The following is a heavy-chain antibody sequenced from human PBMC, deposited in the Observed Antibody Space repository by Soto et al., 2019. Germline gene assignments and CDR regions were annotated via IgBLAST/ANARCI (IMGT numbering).Heavy chain of an antibody. J-gene: IGHJ5*02. CDR3: ARVGIIAVAGTTNWFDP. D-gene: IGHD6-19*01. CDR2: IIPIFGTA. CDR1: GGTFSSYA. V-gene: IGHV1-69*13. Sequence: ASVKISCKASGGTFSSYAISWVRQAPGQGLEWMGGIIPIFGTANYAQKFQGRVTITADESTSTAYMELSSLRSEDTAVYYCARVGIIAVAGTTNWFDPWGERTLVP.